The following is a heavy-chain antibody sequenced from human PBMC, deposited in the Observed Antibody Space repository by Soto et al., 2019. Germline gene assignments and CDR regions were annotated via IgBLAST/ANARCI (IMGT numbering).Heavy chain of an antibody. D-gene: IGHD2-15*01. V-gene: IGHV1-2*02. Sequence: ASVKVSCKASGYTFTGYYMHWVRQAPGQGLEWMGWINPNSGGTNYAQKFQGRVTMTRDTSISTAYMELSRLRSDDTAVYYCARARGRCSGGSCYSSYYYGMDVWGQGTTVTASS. CDR1: GYTFTGYY. J-gene: IGHJ6*02. CDR3: ARARGRCSGGSCYSSYYYGMDV. CDR2: INPNSGGT.